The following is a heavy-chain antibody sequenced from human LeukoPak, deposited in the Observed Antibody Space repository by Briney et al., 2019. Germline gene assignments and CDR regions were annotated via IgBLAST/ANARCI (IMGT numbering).Heavy chain of an antibody. Sequence: PSETLSLTCTVSGGSISSSSYYWSWIRQPPGKGLEWIGYIYYSGSTNYNPSLKSRVTISVDTSKNQFSLKLSSVTAADTAVYYCASWVRGGGYFDYWGQGTLVTVSS. J-gene: IGHJ4*02. V-gene: IGHV4-61*01. CDR2: IYYSGST. CDR3: ASWVRGGGYFDY. CDR1: GGSISSSSYY. D-gene: IGHD3-10*01.